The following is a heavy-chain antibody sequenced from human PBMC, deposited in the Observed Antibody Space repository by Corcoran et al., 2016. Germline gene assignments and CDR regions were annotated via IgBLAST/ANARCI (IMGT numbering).Heavy chain of an antibody. CDR1: GFTFSDYY. J-gene: IGHJ4*02. CDR3: ARDFWSGPPIYY. CDR2: ISSSGSTI. D-gene: IGHD3-3*01. Sequence: QVQLVESGRALVKPGGSLRLSFAASGFTFSDYYMSWIRQAPGKGLEWVSYISSSGSTIYYADSVKGRFTISRDNAKNSLYLQMNSLRAEDTAVYYCARDFWSGPPIYYWGQGTLVTVSS. V-gene: IGHV3-11*01.